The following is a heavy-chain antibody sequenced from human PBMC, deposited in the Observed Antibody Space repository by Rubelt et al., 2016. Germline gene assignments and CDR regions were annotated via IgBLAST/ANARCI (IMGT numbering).Heavy chain of an antibody. CDR3: ARGPTAAPYYFDY. V-gene: IGHV1-69*09. CDR2: IVPILDIV. D-gene: IGHD6-13*01. J-gene: IGHJ4*02. CDR1: GDTFSSHS. Sequence: QVQLVQSGAEVKKPRASVKVSCTASGDTFSSHSISWVRQAPGKGPEWMGKIVPILDIVNIAPKFQGRATISADKSTSTADLEWSSLRSEDTAVYYCARGPTAAPYYFDYLGQGTLVTVSS.